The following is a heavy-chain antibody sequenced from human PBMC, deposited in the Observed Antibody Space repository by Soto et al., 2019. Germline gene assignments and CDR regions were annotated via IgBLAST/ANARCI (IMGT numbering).Heavy chain of an antibody. Sequence: GASVKVSCKASGGAFSSYAISWVRQATGQGLEWMGGIIPIFGTANYAQTFQGRVTITADESTSTAYMELSSLRSEDTAVYYCARARREYSSSSPFDYWGQGTLVTVSS. D-gene: IGHD6-6*01. CDR1: GGAFSSYA. V-gene: IGHV1-69*13. J-gene: IGHJ4*02. CDR2: IIPIFGTA. CDR3: ARARREYSSSSPFDY.